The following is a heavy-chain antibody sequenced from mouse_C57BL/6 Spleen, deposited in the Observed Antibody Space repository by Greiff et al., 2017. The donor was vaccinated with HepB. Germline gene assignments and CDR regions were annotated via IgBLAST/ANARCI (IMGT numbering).Heavy chain of an antibody. J-gene: IGHJ2*01. CDR3: ARDNREYFDY. Sequence: EVKLMESEGGLVQPGSSMKLSCTASGFTFSDYYMAWVRQVPEKGLEWVANINYDGSSTYYLDSLKSRFIISRDNAKNILYLQMSSLKSEDTATYYCARDNREYFDYWGQGTTLTVSS. V-gene: IGHV5-16*01. CDR2: INYDGSST. CDR1: GFTFSDYY.